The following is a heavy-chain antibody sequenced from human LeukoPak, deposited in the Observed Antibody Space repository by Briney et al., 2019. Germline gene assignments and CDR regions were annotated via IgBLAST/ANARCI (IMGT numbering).Heavy chain of an antibody. CDR3: ARANYGGNGYFDY. CDR2: ISAYNGNT. D-gene: IGHD4-23*01. V-gene: IGHV1-18*01. CDR1: GYGFNNCG. Sequence: ASGKVSCKAAGYGFNNCGISWGRQAPGQGLGWMGWISAYNGNTNYAQKLQGRVTMTTDTSTSTAYMELRSLRSDDTAVYYCARANYGGNGYFDYWGQGTLVTVSS. J-gene: IGHJ4*02.